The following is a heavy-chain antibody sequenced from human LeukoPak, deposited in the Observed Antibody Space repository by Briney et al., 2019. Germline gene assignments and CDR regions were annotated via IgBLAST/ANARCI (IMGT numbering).Heavy chain of an antibody. CDR1: GGSISSYY. CDR3: ARDQFIGGFGVVPRPSNWFDP. V-gene: IGHV4-4*07. Sequence: SETLSLTCTVSGGSISSYYWSWIRQPAGKGLEWIGRIYTSGSTNYNPSLKSRVTMSVDTSKNQFSLKLSSVTAADTAVYYCARDQFIGGFGVVPRPSNWFDPWGQGTLVTVSS. J-gene: IGHJ5*02. D-gene: IGHD3-3*01. CDR2: IYTSGST.